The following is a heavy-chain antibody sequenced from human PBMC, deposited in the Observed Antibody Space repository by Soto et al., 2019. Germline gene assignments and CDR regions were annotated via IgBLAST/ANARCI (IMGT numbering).Heavy chain of an antibody. D-gene: IGHD6-6*01. J-gene: IGHJ4*02. CDR1: RYTYTSYA. CDR2: INAGNGNT. CDR3: ARAPGGSSSFVDY. Sequence: APVKVSSKAPRYTYTSYAMQWLRQSPAKRLEWMAWINAGNGNTKYSQKFQGRVTINRDTSASTAYLELSSLRSEDTAVYYCARAPGGSSSFVDYWGQGTLDTVSS. V-gene: IGHV1-3*01.